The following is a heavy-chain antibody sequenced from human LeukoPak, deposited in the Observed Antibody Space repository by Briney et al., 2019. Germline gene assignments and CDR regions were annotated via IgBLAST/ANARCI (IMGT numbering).Heavy chain of an antibody. D-gene: IGHD5-12*01. CDR1: GFSFSAAW. V-gene: IGHV3-7*01. CDR3: VNLGYSD. Sequence: AGSLRLSCEASGFSFSAAWVTWVRQAPGKGLEWVATIKNDGSDKYYVDSVKGRFTLSRDNAKNLVYLQMNSLRVEDTAVYYCVNLGYSDGGQGTLVTVSS. CDR2: IKNDGSDK. J-gene: IGHJ4*02.